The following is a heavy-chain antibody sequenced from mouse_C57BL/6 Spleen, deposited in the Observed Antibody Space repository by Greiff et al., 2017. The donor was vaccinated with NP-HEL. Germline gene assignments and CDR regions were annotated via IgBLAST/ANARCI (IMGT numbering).Heavy chain of an antibody. CDR1: GFTFSSYT. J-gene: IGHJ3*01. CDR3: ARQGYTPFAY. Sequence: EVQLVESGGGLVKPGGSLKLSCAASGFTFSSYTMSWVRQTPEKRLEWVATISGGGGNTYYPDSVKGRFTISRDNAKNTLYLQMSSLRSEDTALYYCARQGYTPFAYWGQGTLVTVSA. D-gene: IGHD1-3*01. CDR2: ISGGGGNT. V-gene: IGHV5-9*01.